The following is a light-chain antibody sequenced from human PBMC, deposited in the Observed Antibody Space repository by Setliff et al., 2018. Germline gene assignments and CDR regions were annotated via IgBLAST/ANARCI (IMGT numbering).Light chain of an antibody. CDR3: CSYAGSRTYVI. CDR2: EVS. J-gene: IGLJ2*01. V-gene: IGLV2-14*01. Sequence: QSALTQPAAVSGSPGQSITISCTGTSSDVGGYNYVSWYQQLPGKAPKLMIYEVSKRPSGVSNRFSGSKSGSTASLTISGLQAEDEADYYCCSYAGSRTYVIFGGGTKVTVL. CDR1: SSDVGGYNY.